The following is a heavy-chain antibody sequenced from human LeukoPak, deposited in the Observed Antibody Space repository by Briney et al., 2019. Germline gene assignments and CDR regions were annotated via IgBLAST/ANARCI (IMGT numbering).Heavy chain of an antibody. CDR2: FYYSGTT. Sequence: SETLSLTCTVSGASINSNTYYWGWVRQPPGKGLEWIGSFYYSGTTYYNPTLNSRASVSVDTSKNQLFLRLTSVTATDTAFYYCARHGDRFVSWGQGTLVTVSS. CDR1: GASINSNTYY. J-gene: IGHJ5*02. V-gene: IGHV4-39*01. D-gene: IGHD5-24*01. CDR3: ARHGDRFVS.